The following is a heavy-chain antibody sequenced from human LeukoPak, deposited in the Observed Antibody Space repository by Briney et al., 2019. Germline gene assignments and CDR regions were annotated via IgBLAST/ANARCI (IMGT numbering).Heavy chain of an antibody. D-gene: IGHD3-3*01. V-gene: IGHV3-7*01. Sequence: GGSLRLSCVVSGFRFSNYWMSWVRQGPGMALEWLATIKPDGSEGSSVGSFYVDSVKGRFTISRDNAKNSLYLQMNSLRAEDTAVYYCARGWALWDGVVIPDTSNDYWGQGTLVTVSS. CDR2: IKPDGSEGSSVGS. CDR1: GFRFSNYW. J-gene: IGHJ4*02. CDR3: ARGWALWDGVVIPDTSNDY.